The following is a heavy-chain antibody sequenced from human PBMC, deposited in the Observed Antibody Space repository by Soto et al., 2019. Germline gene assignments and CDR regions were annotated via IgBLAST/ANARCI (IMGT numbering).Heavy chain of an antibody. Sequence: SVKVSRKATGGTFSSYTISWVRQAPGQGLEWMGMIIPSLGRTNYAQKFQGRLTMTTDTSTSTVYMELSSLRSEDTAVYYCARPPFPGCINAICYPLDFWGQGALVTVSS. CDR2: IIPSLGRT. D-gene: IGHD2-8*01. CDR1: GGTFSSYT. J-gene: IGHJ4*02. CDR3: ARPPFPGCINAICYPLDF. V-gene: IGHV1-69*02.